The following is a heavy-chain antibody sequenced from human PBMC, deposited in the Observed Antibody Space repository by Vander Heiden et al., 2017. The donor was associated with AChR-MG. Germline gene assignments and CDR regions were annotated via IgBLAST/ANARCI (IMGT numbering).Heavy chain of an antibody. CDR1: GFTFSSYG. Sequence: QVQLVESGGGVVQPGRSLRLSCAASGFTFSSYGIHWVRQAPGKGLEWVAVISYDGSNKYYADSVKGRFTISRDNSKNTLYLQMNSLRAEDTAVYYCAKDGGSGSYHEYFDYWGQGTLVTVSS. CDR2: ISYDGSNK. V-gene: IGHV3-30*18. D-gene: IGHD3-10*01. CDR3: AKDGGSGSYHEYFDY. J-gene: IGHJ4*02.